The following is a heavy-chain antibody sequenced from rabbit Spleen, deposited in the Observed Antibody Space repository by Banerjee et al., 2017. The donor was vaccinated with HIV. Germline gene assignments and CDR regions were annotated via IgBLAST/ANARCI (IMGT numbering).Heavy chain of an antibody. CDR3: AREVLYAAYAGFGDATIYYFDL. CDR1: GFSFSVSDW. Sequence: QQQLEESGGGLVKPGGTLTLTCTASGFSFSVSDWIYWVRQAPGKGLEWIGYIDPVFGSTYYASWANGRFTISKTSSTTVTLQMTSLTAADTATYFCAREVLYAAYAGFGDATIYYFDLWGPGTLVTVS. CDR2: IDPVFGST. V-gene: IGHV1S45*01. D-gene: IGHD6-1*01. J-gene: IGHJ4*01.